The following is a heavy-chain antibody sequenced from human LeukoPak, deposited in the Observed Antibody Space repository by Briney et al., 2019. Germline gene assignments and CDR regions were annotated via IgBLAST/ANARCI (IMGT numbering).Heavy chain of an antibody. J-gene: IGHJ5*02. Sequence: GASVKVSCKVSGYTFTTYAMNWVRQAPGQGLEWMGWINTDTGNPTYAQGFTGRFVFSLDTSVSTAYLQISSLKAEDTAVYYCARGAGHGDYRIDPWGQGTLVTVSS. V-gene: IGHV7-4-1*02. D-gene: IGHD4-17*01. CDR1: GYTFTTYA. CDR3: ARGAGHGDYRIDP. CDR2: INTDTGNP.